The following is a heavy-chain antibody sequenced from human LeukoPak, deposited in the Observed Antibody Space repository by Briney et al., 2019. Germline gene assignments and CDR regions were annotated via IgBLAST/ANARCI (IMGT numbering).Heavy chain of an antibody. J-gene: IGHJ4*02. Sequence: GGSLRLSCAASGFTFSSHWMSWVRQAPGKGLEWVANIKKDGSEKYYVDSVKGRFTISRDNAKNSLYLQMNSLRAEDTAVYYCARDRLRRYSGSYMVHWGQGTLVTVSS. V-gene: IGHV3-7*01. CDR3: ARDRLRRYSGSYMVH. CDR2: IKKDGSEK. D-gene: IGHD1-26*01. CDR1: GFTFSSHW.